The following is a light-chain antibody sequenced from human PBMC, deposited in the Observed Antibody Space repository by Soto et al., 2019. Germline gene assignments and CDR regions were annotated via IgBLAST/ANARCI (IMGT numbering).Light chain of an antibody. CDR3: LQRSNWPRT. V-gene: IGKV3-11*01. CDR2: DAS. J-gene: IGKJ2*01. CDR1: QSVSNN. Sequence: EIVLTQSPATLSLSPGERATLSCRASQSVSNNLAWYQQKPGQAPRLLIYDASNRATAIPDRYSGSGSGTDFPLTISSLEPEDFAVYYCLQRSNWPRTFGQGTKLEIK.